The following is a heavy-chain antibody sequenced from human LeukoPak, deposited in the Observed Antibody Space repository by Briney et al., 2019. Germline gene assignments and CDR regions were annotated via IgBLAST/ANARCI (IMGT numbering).Heavy chain of an antibody. CDR3: ARGHNYDILTGYYQGACDI. D-gene: IGHD3-9*01. CDR1: GGSFSGYY. CDR2: INHSGST. V-gene: IGHV4-34*01. Sequence: SETLSLTCAVYGGSFSGYYWSWIRQPPGKGLEWIGEINHSGSTNYNPSLKSRVTISVDTSKNQFSLKLSSVTAADTAVYYCARGHNYDILTGYYQGACDIWGQGTMVTVSS. J-gene: IGHJ3*02.